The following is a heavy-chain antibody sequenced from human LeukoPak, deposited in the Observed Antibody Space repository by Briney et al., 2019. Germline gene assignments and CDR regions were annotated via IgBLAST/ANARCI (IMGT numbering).Heavy chain of an antibody. CDR1: GGSISSYY. V-gene: IGHV4-4*07. CDR3: ARDRTYYYGSGSYTWFDP. Sequence: SETLSLTCTVSGGSISSYYWSWIRQPAGKGLEWIGRIYTSGSTNYNPSLKSRVTMSVDTSKNQFSLKLGSVTAADTAVYYCARDRTYYYGSGSYTWFDPWGQGTLVTVSS. CDR2: IYTSGST. J-gene: IGHJ5*02. D-gene: IGHD3-10*01.